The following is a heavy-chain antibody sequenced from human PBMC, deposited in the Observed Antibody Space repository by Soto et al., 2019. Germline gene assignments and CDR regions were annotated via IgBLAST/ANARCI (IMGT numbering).Heavy chain of an antibody. D-gene: IGHD2-15*01. J-gene: IGHJ5*02. V-gene: IGHV4-31*03. CDR2: IYYSGST. CDR3: ARERDDCSGGSCYTRQNWFDP. Sequence: SETLSLTCTVSGGSISSGGYYWSWIRQHPGKGLEWIGYIYYSGSTYYNPSLKSRVTISVDTSKNQFSLKLSSVTAADTAVYYCARERDDCSGGSCYTRQNWFDPWGQGTLVT. CDR1: GGSISSGGYY.